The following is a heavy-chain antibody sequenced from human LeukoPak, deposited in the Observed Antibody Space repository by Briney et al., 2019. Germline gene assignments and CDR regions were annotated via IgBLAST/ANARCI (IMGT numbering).Heavy chain of an antibody. J-gene: IGHJ4*02. V-gene: IGHV3-74*01. Sequence: PGGSLRLSCVVSGFTFSNYAMHWVRQAPGKGLVWVSRIYSDGTTTNYADSVKGRFTITRHSSKNSLYLQMDSLEPEDTAVYYCARVNWAAFDTWGQGTLVTVSS. CDR2: IYSDGTTT. CDR3: ARVNWAAFDT. D-gene: IGHD7-27*01. CDR1: GFTFSNYA.